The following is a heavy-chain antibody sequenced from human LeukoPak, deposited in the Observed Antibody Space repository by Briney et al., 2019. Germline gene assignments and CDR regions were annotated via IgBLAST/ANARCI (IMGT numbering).Heavy chain of an antibody. V-gene: IGHV4-59*01. D-gene: IGHD4-17*01. CDR3: ARRRGGDYGMYYYHYMDV. Sequence: SETLSLTCTVSGGSISSYYWSWIRQPPGKGLEWIGHIYYSGSTNYNPSLKSRVTISVDTSKNQYSLKLSSVTAADTAVYYCARRRGGDYGMYYYHYMDVWGKGTTVTVSS. CDR2: IYYSGST. CDR1: GGSISSYY. J-gene: IGHJ6*03.